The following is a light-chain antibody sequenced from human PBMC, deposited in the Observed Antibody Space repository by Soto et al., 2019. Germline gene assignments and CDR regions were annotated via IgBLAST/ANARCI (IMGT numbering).Light chain of an antibody. CDR3: KTSYITQWT. CDR2: AAS. Sequence: DIQMTQSPSSLSASVGDRLTITCRASQSITTFLNWYQQKPGKAHNLLIYAASSLQSGVPSRFSGRGSGTDFTLTISSMQTEDLATYYCKTSYITQWTFGPGTKGEIK. CDR1: QSITTF. V-gene: IGKV1-39*01. J-gene: IGKJ1*01.